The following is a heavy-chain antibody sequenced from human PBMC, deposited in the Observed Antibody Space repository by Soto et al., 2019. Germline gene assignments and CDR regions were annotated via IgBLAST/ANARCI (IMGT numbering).Heavy chain of an antibody. J-gene: IGHJ6*02. Sequence: QVQLVQSGAEVKKPGSSVKVSCKASGGTFSSYAISWVRQAPGQGLEWMGGIIPIFGTANYAQKFQGRVTINADESTSTAYRELSSLRSEDTAVYYCASGLYCSGGSCYFRDYYYYYGMDVWGQGTTVTVSS. D-gene: IGHD2-15*01. CDR1: GGTFSSYA. V-gene: IGHV1-69*01. CDR3: ASGLYCSGGSCYFRDYYYYYGMDV. CDR2: IIPIFGTA.